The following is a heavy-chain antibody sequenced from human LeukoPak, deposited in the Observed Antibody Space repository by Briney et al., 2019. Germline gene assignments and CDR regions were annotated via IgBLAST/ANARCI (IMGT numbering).Heavy chain of an antibody. CDR1: GYTFTSYG. D-gene: IGHD3-22*01. CDR3: ARAGYDSSGYYFGFFDY. J-gene: IGHJ4*02. CDR2: ISAYNGNT. V-gene: IGHV1-18*01. Sequence: ASVKVSCKASGYTFTSYGISWVRQAPGQGLEWMGWISAYNGNTNYAQKLQGRVTMTTDTSTSTAYMELRSLRSDDTAVYYCARAGYDSSGYYFGFFDYWGQGTLVTVSS.